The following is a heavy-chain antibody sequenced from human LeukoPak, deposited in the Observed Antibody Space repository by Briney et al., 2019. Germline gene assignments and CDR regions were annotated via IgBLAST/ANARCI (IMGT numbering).Heavy chain of an antibody. J-gene: IGHJ5*02. D-gene: IGHD3-10*01. Sequence: SETLFLTCTVSGGSISSYYWSWIRQPPGKGLEWIGYIYYSGSTNYNPSLKSRATISVDTSKNQFSLKLSSVTAADTAVYYCARVLGGLWFGEFKNWFDPWGQGTLVTVSS. CDR3: ARVLGGLWFGEFKNWFDP. CDR1: GGSISSYY. V-gene: IGHV4-59*01. CDR2: IYYSGST.